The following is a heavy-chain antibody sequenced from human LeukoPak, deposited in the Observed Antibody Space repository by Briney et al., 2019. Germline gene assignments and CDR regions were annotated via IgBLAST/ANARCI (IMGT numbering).Heavy chain of an antibody. J-gene: IGHJ4*02. V-gene: IGHV4-34*01. CDR2: INHSGST. CDR1: GGSFSGYY. Sequence: SETLSLTCAVYGGSFSGYYLSWIRQPPGKGLEWIGEINHSGSTNYNPSLKSRVTISVDTSKNQFSLKLSSVTAADTAVYYCARGDYGDYVADYWGQGTLVTVSS. CDR3: ARGDYGDYVADY. D-gene: IGHD4-17*01.